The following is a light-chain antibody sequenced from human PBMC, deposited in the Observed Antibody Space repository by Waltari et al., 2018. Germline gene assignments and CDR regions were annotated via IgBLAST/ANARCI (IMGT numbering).Light chain of an antibody. CDR1: QILFSSSNNKDF. CDR3: QQYYGTPIT. J-gene: IGKJ5*01. Sequence: DIVMTQSPDSLAVSLGERATINFKSSQILFSSSNNKDFLIWYQQKPGQPPKVLFYWASARESGVPDRFSGSGSGTDFTLTISSLQAEDVAVYYCQQYYGTPITFGQGTRLEIK. CDR2: WAS. V-gene: IGKV4-1*01.